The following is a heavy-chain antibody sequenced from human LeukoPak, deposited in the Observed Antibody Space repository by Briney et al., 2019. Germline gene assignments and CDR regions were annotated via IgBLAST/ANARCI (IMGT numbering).Heavy chain of an antibody. CDR1: GFTFSSYE. CDR2: INSSGSTI. J-gene: IGHJ6*04. Sequence: GGSLRLSCAASGFTFSSYEMNWVRQAPGKGLEWVSYINSSGSTIYYADSVKGRFTISRDNAKNSLYLQMNSLRAEDTAVYYCAELGITMIRGVWGKGTTVTISS. V-gene: IGHV3-48*03. D-gene: IGHD3-22*01. CDR3: AELGITMIRGV.